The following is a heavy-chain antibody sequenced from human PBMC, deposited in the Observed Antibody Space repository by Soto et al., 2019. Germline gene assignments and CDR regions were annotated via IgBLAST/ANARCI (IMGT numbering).Heavy chain of an antibody. D-gene: IGHD3-22*01. V-gene: IGHV3-33*01. Sequence: QVQLVESGGGVVQPGRSLRLSCAASGFTFSSYGMHWVRQAPGKGLEWVAVIWYDGSNKYYADSVKGRFTISRDNSKNTLYLQMNSLRAEDTAVYYCARDRSGYYCDDAFDIWGQGTMVTVSS. J-gene: IGHJ3*02. CDR3: ARDRSGYYCDDAFDI. CDR1: GFTFSSYG. CDR2: IWYDGSNK.